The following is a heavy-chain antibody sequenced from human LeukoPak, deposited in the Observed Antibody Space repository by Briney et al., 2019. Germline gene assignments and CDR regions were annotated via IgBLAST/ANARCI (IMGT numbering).Heavy chain of an antibody. V-gene: IGHV3-7*01. D-gene: IGHD3-22*01. CDR2: IKEDGSEK. CDR3: ARGVRNYYDSSGYPYYFDY. CDR1: GFIFSSDW. J-gene: IGHJ4*02. Sequence: GGSLRLSCVASGFIFSSDWMSWVRQAPGRGLEWLANIKEDGSEKYYVDSVKGRFTISRDNAKNSLYLQMNSLRAEDTAVYYCARGVRNYYDSSGYPYYFDYWGQGTLVTVSS.